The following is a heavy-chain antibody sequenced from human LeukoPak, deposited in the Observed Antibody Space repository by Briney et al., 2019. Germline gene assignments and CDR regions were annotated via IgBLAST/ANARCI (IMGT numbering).Heavy chain of an antibody. D-gene: IGHD6-6*01. CDR2: IYHSGST. V-gene: IGHV4-30-2*01. J-gene: IGHJ3*02. Sequence: SETLSLTCTVSGGSISSGGYYWSWIQQPPGKGLEWIGYIYHSGSTYYNPSLKRRVTISVDRSKNQFSLKLSSVTAADTAVYYCARAFSSSSAFDIWGQGTMVTVSS. CDR1: GGSISSGGYY. CDR3: ARAFSSSSAFDI.